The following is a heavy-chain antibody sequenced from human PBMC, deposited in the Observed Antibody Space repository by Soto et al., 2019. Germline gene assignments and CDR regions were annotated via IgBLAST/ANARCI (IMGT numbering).Heavy chain of an antibody. D-gene: IGHD2-21*01. V-gene: IGHV4-31*03. J-gene: IGHJ6*02. CDR3: ARGDWPTQMDV. Sequence: QVQLQESGPGLVKPSQTLSLTCTVSGGSISGGTYYWSWIRQPPGQGLEWIGYIYFSGSTYYNPSLKSRVIISVDTSKNQFSLRLSSVTAADTAVYDCARGDWPTQMDVWGQGTTVTVSS. CDR2: IYFSGST. CDR1: GGSISGGTYY.